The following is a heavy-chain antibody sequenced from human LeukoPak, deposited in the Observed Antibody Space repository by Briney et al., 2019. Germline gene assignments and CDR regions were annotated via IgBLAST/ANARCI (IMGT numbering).Heavy chain of an antibody. Sequence: SETLSLTCAVYGGSFSGYYWSWIRQPPGKGLEWIGEINHSGSTNYNPSLKSRVTISVDTSKNQFSLKLSSVTAADTAVYYCARGVSIAALKSFDYWGQGTLVTFSS. CDR1: GGSFSGYY. V-gene: IGHV4-34*01. D-gene: IGHD6-6*01. CDR2: INHSGST. J-gene: IGHJ4*02. CDR3: ARGVSIAALKSFDY.